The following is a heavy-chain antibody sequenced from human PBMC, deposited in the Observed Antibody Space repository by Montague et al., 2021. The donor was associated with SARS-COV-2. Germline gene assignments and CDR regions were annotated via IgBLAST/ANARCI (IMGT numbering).Heavy chain of an antibody. Sequence: SETLSLTCAVYNGSFGSYYWTWIRQPQGKGLEWIGEISLDEGARFHPSPTSQLNIFLGSSGVSLSLTSVTAADTGVYYCARGVHSESPYSGGFYYLDVWAQGTLVTVSS. D-gene: IGHD5-18*01. J-gene: IGHJ4*02. CDR1: NGSFGSYY. CDR3: ARGVHSESPYSGGFYYLDV. V-gene: IGHV4-34*01. CDR2: ISLDEGA.